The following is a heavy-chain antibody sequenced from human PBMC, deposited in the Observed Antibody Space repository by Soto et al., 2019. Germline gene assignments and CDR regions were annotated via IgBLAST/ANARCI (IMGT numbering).Heavy chain of an antibody. Sequence: SETLSLTCAVYGGSFSGYYYTWIRQPPGKGLDWIGESTHSGSTNYNLSLKSRVTISVDTSKNQFSLKLSSVTAADTAVYYCARGRTRFLEWLLMRSDAFDIWGQGTMVTVSS. J-gene: IGHJ3*02. D-gene: IGHD3-3*01. CDR3: ARGRTRFLEWLLMRSDAFDI. V-gene: IGHV4-34*01. CDR1: GGSFSGYY. CDR2: STHSGST.